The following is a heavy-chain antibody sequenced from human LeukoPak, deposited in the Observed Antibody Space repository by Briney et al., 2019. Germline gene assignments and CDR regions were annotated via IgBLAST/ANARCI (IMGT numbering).Heavy chain of an antibody. J-gene: IGHJ3*02. CDR1: GYTFTGYY. CDR3: ARRRSGWYPHDAFDI. Sequence: ASVKVSCKASGYTFTGYYMHWVRQAPGQGLEWMGWINPNSGGTNYAQKFQGRVTMTRDTSFSTAYMELSRLRSDDTAVYYCARRRSGWYPHDAFDIWGQGTMVTVSS. V-gene: IGHV1-2*02. CDR2: INPNSGGT. D-gene: IGHD6-19*01.